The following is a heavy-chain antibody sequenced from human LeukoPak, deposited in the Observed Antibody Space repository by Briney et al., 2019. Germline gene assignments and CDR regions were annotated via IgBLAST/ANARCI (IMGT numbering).Heavy chain of an antibody. J-gene: IGHJ3*02. D-gene: IGHD3-22*01. CDR2: VNPSGGST. CDR3: ARGRKWLYDAFDI. Sequence: GASVKVSCKASGYTFTSYYMHWVRQAPGQGLEWMGIVNPSGGSTSYAQKFQGGVTMTRDTSTSTVYMELSSLRSEDTAVYYCARGRKWLYDAFDIWGQGTMVTVSS. V-gene: IGHV1-46*01. CDR1: GYTFTSYY.